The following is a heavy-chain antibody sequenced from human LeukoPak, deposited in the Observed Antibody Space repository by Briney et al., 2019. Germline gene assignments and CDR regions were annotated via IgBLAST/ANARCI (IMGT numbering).Heavy chain of an antibody. CDR1: SGSISSSSYY. V-gene: IGHV4-39*01. D-gene: IGHD2-2*02. J-gene: IGHJ5*02. CDR3: ARQPYCSGISCYNPNWFDP. Sequence: SETLSLTCTISSGSISSSSYYWGWIRQPPGKGLEWIGSIYYSGSTYYNPSLKSRVTISVDTSKNQFSLKLSSVTAADTAVYYCARQPYCSGISCYNPNWFDPWGQGTLVTVSS. CDR2: IYYSGST.